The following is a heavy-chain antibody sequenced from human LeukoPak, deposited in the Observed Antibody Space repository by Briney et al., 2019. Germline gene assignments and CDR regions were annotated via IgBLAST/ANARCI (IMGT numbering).Heavy chain of an antibody. V-gene: IGHV3-21*01. D-gene: IGHD3-3*01. Sequence: GGSLRLSCAASGFTFNGYYMSWVRQAPGKGLERVSSIGGSSTTIFYADSVKGRSTVSRDNAKKSVFLQMNSLRAEDTAVYYCARAIFGVAQPPYYFYHYMDVWGKGTTVTVSS. J-gene: IGHJ6*03. CDR1: GFTFNGYY. CDR3: ARAIFGVAQPPYYFYHYMDV. CDR2: IGGSSTTI.